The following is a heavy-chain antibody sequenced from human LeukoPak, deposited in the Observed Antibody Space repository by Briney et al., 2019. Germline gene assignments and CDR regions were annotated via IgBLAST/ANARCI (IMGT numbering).Heavy chain of an antibody. CDR2: IYYSGRT. CDR3: ARARFGSSNYFDY. CDR1: GGSISNYF. J-gene: IGHJ4*02. D-gene: IGHD3-3*01. Sequence: SETLSLTCTVSGGSISNYFWSWIRQPPGKGLEWIGYIYYSGRTNYNPSLKSRVTTSVDTSKNQFSLNLRSVTAADTAVYYCARARFGSSNYFDYWAREAWSPSPQ. V-gene: IGHV4-59*01.